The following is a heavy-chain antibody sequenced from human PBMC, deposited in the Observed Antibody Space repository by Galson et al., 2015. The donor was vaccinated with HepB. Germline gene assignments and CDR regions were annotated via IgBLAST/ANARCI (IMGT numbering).Heavy chain of an antibody. Sequence: SLRVYCVAYGFNFSSYAMSWVRQAPGKGLEWVSAISGSAGSTYYADSVKGRFSISRDNSKKTLYLQMNSLRGEDTTVYYCAKAPFIAAGGSRGIDFDYWGQGTLVTVPS. CDR3: AKAPFIAAGGSRGIDFDY. V-gene: IGHV3-23*01. CDR2: ISGSAGST. J-gene: IGHJ4*02. D-gene: IGHD6-13*01. CDR1: GFNFSSYA.